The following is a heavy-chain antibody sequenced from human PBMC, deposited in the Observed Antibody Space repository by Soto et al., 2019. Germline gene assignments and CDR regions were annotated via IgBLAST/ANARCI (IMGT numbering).Heavy chain of an antibody. CDR1: GDSISSSNW. CDR2: VYHGGST. Sequence: SETLSLTCAVSGDSISSSNWWSWVRQSPGKGLEWIGEVYHGGSTNYNPSLKSRVTISVDKSKNQFSLKLSSVTAADTAVYYCALDLLGSRTGGRCDDWGQGIMVTVSS. J-gene: IGHJ4*02. CDR3: ALDLLGSRTGGRCDD. D-gene: IGHD2-8*02. V-gene: IGHV4-4*02.